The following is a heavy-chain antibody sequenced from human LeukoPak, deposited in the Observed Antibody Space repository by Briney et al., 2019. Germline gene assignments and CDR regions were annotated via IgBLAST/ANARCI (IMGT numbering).Heavy chain of an antibody. CDR3: ASECSGGSCYSGIFDY. CDR2: IIPIFGTA. D-gene: IGHD2-15*01. J-gene: IGHJ4*02. V-gene: IGHV1-69*05. CDR1: GGTFSSYA. Sequence: ASVKVSCKASGGTFSSYAINWVRQAPGQGLEWMGGIIPIFGTANYAQKSQGRVTITTDESTSTAYMELSSLRSEDTAVYYCASECSGGSCYSGIFDYWGQGTLVTVSS.